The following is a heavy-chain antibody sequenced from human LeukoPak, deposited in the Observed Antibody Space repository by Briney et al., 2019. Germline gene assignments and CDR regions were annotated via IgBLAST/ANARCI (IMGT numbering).Heavy chain of an antibody. CDR2: ISCDGSNK. CDR3: ARDSTIFGVVIIPPHY. CDR1: GFTFSSYA. V-gene: IGHV3-30-3*01. D-gene: IGHD3-3*01. Sequence: GGSLRLSCAASGFTFSSYAMHWVRQAPGKGLEWVAVISCDGSNKYYADSVKGRFTISRVNSKNTLYLQMNSLRAEDTAVYYCARDSTIFGVVIIPPHYWGQGTLVTVSS. J-gene: IGHJ4*02.